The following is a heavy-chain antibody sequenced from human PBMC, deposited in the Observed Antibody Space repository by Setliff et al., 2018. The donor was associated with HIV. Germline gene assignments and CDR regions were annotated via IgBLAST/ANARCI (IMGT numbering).Heavy chain of an antibody. D-gene: IGHD6-19*01. V-gene: IGHV1-8*01. J-gene: IGHJ6*02. Sequence: ASVKVSCKASGSTFSTYDINWVRQAPGQGPEWMGWMNPNSGSTGYAPKLQGRVTMTIDTSTSRAYMALRSLRSDDTAVYFCARLGSGWSDSYYYAMDIWGRGTTVTVSS. CDR2: MNPNSGST. CDR1: GSTFSTYD. CDR3: ARLGSGWSDSYYYAMDI.